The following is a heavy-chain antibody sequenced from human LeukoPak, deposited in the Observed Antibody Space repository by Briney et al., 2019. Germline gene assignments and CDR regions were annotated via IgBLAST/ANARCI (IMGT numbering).Heavy chain of an antibody. CDR3: ARDPSRYYDSSGIDY. CDR1: GYTFTSYG. D-gene: IGHD3-22*01. J-gene: IGHJ4*02. V-gene: IGHV1-18*01. CDR2: ISAYNGNT. Sequence: ASVKVSCKASGYTFTSYGISWVRQAPGQGLEWMGWISAYNGNTNYAQKLQGRVTMTTDTSTSTAYMELRSLRSDDTAVYYCARDPSRYYDSSGIDYWGQGTLVTVSS.